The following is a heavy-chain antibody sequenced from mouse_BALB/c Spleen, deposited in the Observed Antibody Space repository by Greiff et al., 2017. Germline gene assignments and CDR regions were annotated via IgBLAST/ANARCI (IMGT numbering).Heavy chain of an antibody. CDR1: GFSLTDYG. V-gene: IGHV2-6-5*01. Sequence: VKLLESGPGLVAPSQSLSITCTVSGFSLTDYGVSWIRQPPGKGLEWLGVIWGGGSTYYNSALKSRLSISKDNSKSQVFLKMNSLQANDTAIYYCARRGGTTGNYYAMDYWGQGTSVTVSS. D-gene: IGHD2-14*01. CDR2: IWGGGST. J-gene: IGHJ4*01. CDR3: ARRGGTTGNYYAMDY.